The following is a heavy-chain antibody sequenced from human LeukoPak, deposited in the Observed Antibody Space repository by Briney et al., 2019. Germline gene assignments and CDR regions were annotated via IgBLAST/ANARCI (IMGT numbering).Heavy chain of an antibody. Sequence: GGSLRLSCAASGFTFSSYAMSWVRQAPGKGLEWVSAISGSGGSTYYADSVKGRFTISRDNSKNTLYLQMNSLRAEDMAVYYCAKDKRPKDYYDSSGSHYFDYWGQGTLVTVSS. CDR2: ISGSGGST. V-gene: IGHV3-23*01. CDR3: AKDKRPKDYYDSSGSHYFDY. J-gene: IGHJ4*02. D-gene: IGHD3-22*01. CDR1: GFTFSSYA.